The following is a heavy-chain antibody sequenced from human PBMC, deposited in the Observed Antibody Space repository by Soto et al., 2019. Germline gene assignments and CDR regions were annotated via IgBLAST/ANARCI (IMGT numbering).Heavy chain of an antibody. CDR3: GRGRSGQIVVFY. D-gene: IGHD1-26*01. CDR1: GYTFTGHY. Sequence: ASVKVSCKASGYTFTGHYIHWVRQAPEQGPEWMGEIGPESGATRYAQRFQGRVTMTRDMSITTVYMELNNLSPDDTAGYYCGRGRSGQIVVFYWGQGTPVTVSS. J-gene: IGHJ4*02. V-gene: IGHV1-2*02. CDR2: IGPESGAT.